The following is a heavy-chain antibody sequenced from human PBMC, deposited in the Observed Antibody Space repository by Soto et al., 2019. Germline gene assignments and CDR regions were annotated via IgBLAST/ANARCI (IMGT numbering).Heavy chain of an antibody. CDR2: ISAYNRKT. CDR1: GYTFTSYG. Sequence: QVQLVQSGGEVKKPGASVKVSCKASGYTFTSYGISWVRQVPGQGLEWMGWISAYNRKTIYAQNFQGRITMTTDTSTSTAYMELRSLRSDDTAVYYCAGGIMMVHRGDAFDFWGQGTMVTVSS. V-gene: IGHV1-18*04. CDR3: AGGIMMVHRGDAFDF. D-gene: IGHD3-16*01. J-gene: IGHJ3*01.